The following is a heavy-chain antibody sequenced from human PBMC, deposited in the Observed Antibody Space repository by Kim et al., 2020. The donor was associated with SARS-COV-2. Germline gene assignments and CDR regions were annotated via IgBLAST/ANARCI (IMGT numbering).Heavy chain of an antibody. CDR3: ARGSLGYCSSTSCYALWFDP. D-gene: IGHD2-2*01. Sequence: SVKVSCKASGGTFSSYAISWVRQAPGQGLEWMGGIIPIFGTANYAQKFQGRVTTTADESTSTAYMELSSLRSEDTAVYYCARGSLGYCSSTSCYALWFDPWGQGTLVTVSS. CDR1: GGTFSSYA. V-gene: IGHV1-69*13. CDR2: IIPIFGTA. J-gene: IGHJ5*02.